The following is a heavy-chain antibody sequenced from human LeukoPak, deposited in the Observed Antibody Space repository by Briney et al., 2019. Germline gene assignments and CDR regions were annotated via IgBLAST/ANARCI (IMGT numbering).Heavy chain of an antibody. D-gene: IGHD5-24*01. V-gene: IGHV4-59*08. CDR1: GGSISSYF. Sequence: PSETLSLTCTVSGGSISSYFWTWIRQPPGKGLEWSGYIYYSGSTNYNPSLKSRVTISVDTSKNQFSLKLSSVTAADTAVYYCASRMATSSAFDIWGQGTMVTVSS. CDR3: ASRMATSSAFDI. J-gene: IGHJ3*02. CDR2: IYYSGST.